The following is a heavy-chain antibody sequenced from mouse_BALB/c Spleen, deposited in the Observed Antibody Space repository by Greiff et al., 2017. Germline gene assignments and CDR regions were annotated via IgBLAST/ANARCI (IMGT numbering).Heavy chain of an antibody. CDR3: ANSHRGLAY. V-gene: IGHV2-9*02. Sequence: QVQLKESGPGLVAPSQSLSITCTVSGFSLTSYGVHWVRQPPGKGLEWLGVIWAGGSTNYNSALMSRLSISKDNSKSQVFLKMNSLQTDDTAMYYCANSHRGLAYWGQGTLVTVSA. J-gene: IGHJ3*01. CDR2: IWAGGST. CDR1: GFSLTSYG.